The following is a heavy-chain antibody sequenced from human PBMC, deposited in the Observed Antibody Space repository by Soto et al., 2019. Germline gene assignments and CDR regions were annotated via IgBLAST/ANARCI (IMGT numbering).Heavy chain of an antibody. D-gene: IGHD3-10*01. CDR2: IIPIFGTA. V-gene: IGHV1-69*01. CDR3: ARGGEYYYGSGKYNWFDP. Sequence: QVQLVQSGAEVKKPGSSVKVSCKASGGTFSSYAISWVRQAPGQGLEWMGGIIPIFGTANCAQKFQGRVTITADESTSTAYMELSSLRSEDTAVYYCARGGEYYYGSGKYNWFDPWGQGTLVTVSS. J-gene: IGHJ5*02. CDR1: GGTFSSYA.